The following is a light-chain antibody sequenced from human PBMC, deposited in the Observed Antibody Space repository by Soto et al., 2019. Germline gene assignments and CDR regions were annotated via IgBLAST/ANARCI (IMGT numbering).Light chain of an antibody. CDR3: QQYNNWPPAKWT. J-gene: IGKJ1*01. CDR1: QSVSSN. Sequence: EIVMTQSPATLSVSPGERATLSCRASQSVSSNLAWYQQKPGQAPRLLIYGASTRATGIPARFSGSGSGTEFTLTISSLQSEDFAVYCCQQYNNWPPAKWTFGQGTKVEIK. CDR2: GAS. V-gene: IGKV3-15*01.